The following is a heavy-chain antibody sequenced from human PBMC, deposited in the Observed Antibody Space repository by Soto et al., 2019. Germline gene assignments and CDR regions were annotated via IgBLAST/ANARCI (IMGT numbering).Heavy chain of an antibody. CDR2: INRNGGGA. Sequence: EVQLLDSGGGLVQPGGSLRLSCKVSGFPFSSYAMSWVRQAPGKGLEWVSSINRNGGGANYADSVKGRFTISRDDSNDVLSLQMNSLRAEDTAIYYCATGYYLDFWGQGTLVTVSS. CDR3: ATGYYLDF. J-gene: IGHJ4*02. CDR1: GFPFSSYA. V-gene: IGHV3-23*01.